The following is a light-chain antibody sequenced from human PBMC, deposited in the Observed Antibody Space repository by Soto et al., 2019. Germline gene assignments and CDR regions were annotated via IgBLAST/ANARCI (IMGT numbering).Light chain of an antibody. CDR2: GAS. Sequence: EIGLTQSPGTLSLSPGERATLSCRASQSVSSSYLAWYQQKPGQAPRLLIYGASSRATGSPGRFSGSGSGTDFTLTISSLEPADFAVYYCQQYGRSPFTFGPGTKVDIK. V-gene: IGKV3-20*01. J-gene: IGKJ3*01. CDR3: QQYGRSPFT. CDR1: QSVSSSY.